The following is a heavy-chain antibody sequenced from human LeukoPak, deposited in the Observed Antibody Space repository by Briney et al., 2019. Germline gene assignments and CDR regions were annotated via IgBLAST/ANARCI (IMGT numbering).Heavy chain of an antibody. J-gene: IGHJ4*02. D-gene: IGHD2-15*01. CDR1: GFTFTNYA. V-gene: IGHV3-30*04. CDR3: ARDRGYCSGIACYPTYYFDY. CDR2: ISYDGSSR. Sequence: GGSLRLSCAASGFTFTNYAMHWVRQAPGMGLEWVAIISYDGSSRYYADSVKGRFNISRDNSKNTLYLQMNSLRAEDTAVYYCARDRGYCSGIACYPTYYFDYWGQGTLVTVSS.